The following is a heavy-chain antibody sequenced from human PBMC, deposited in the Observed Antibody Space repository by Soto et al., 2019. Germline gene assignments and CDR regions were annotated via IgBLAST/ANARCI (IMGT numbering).Heavy chain of an antibody. V-gene: IGHV3-43D*04. Sequence: PVGPTRIYCAASGSTFGSYRMNCVRQAPWKWLEWVSLISLNGGSTYYADSVKGRFTISRDNSKNSLYLQMNSLRAEDTALYYCAKGRLKQQLVSDVYGMDVWGQGTTVTVSS. CDR1: GSTFGSYR. D-gene: IGHD6-13*01. J-gene: IGHJ6*02. CDR3: AKGRLKQQLVSDVYGMDV. CDR2: ISLNGGST.